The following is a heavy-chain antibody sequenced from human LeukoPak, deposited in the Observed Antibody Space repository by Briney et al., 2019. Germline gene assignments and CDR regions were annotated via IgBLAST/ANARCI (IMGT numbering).Heavy chain of an antibody. V-gene: IGHV3-21*01. CDR1: GFTFSSDS. J-gene: IGHJ4*02. Sequence: GRSLRLSCAASGFTFSSDSMNWVRQAPGKGLEWVSSISSSRSYIYYEDSVNGRFTIYRDNDKNSLYLQMNSLRAEDTAVYYCARDTDSSGYYYVGYWGQGTLVTVSS. D-gene: IGHD3-22*01. CDR2: ISSSRSYI. CDR3: ARDTDSSGYYYVGY.